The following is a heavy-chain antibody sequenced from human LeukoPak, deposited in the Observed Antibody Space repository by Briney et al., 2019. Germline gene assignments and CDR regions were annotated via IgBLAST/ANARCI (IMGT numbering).Heavy chain of an antibody. CDR1: GGSISSGDYY. J-gene: IGHJ5*02. Sequence: SQTLSLTCTVPGGSISSGDYYWSWIRQPPGKGLEWIGYIYYSGSTYYNPSLKSRVTISVDTSKNQFSLKLSSVTAADTAVYYCARDAFYTAARRRPTNWFDPWGQGTLVTVSS. CDR3: ARDAFYTAARRRPTNWFDP. V-gene: IGHV4-30-4*08. D-gene: IGHD6-6*01. CDR2: IYYSGST.